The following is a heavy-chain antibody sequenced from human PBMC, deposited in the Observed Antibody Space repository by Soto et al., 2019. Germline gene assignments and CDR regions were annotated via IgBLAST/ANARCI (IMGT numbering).Heavy chain of an antibody. Sequence: PGGSLRLSCAASGFTFSNYAVTWVRQAPGKGLEWVSFISSSGDTIHYADSVKGRFTVSRDNAKNSLYLQMNSLRDEDTAVYYCARDHYCSGDTCYLISFDYWGQGTQVTVSS. D-gene: IGHD2-15*01. J-gene: IGHJ4*02. CDR1: GFTFSNYA. V-gene: IGHV3-48*02. CDR3: ARDHYCSGDTCYLISFDY. CDR2: ISSSGDTI.